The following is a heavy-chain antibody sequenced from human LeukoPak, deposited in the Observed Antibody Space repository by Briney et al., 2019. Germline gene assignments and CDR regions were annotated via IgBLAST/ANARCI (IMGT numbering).Heavy chain of an antibody. CDR1: AFIFSGHW. J-gene: IGHJ6*02. CDR3: AREKVRQSGMDV. CDR2: IKEDGSVR. D-gene: IGHD2-2*01. Sequence: PGGSLRLSCEGSAFIFSGHWMNWVRQTPGKGLEWVASIKEDGSVRQYVDSVKGRFSISRDNTKGSLFLQLNSLRAEDTAVYYCAREKVRQSGMDVWGQGTTVTVSS. V-gene: IGHV3-7*03.